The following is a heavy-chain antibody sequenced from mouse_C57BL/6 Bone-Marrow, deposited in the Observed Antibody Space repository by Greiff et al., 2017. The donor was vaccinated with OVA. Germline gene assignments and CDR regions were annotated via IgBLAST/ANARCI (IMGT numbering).Heavy chain of an antibody. D-gene: IGHD1-1*02. CDR1: GYTFTSYW. CDR3: AREHGLCCGGSPWYFDV. CDR2: IDPSDSYT. V-gene: IGHV1-59*01. J-gene: IGHJ1*03. Sequence: QVQLQQPGAELVRPGTSVKLSCKASGYTFTSYWMHWVKQRPGQGLEWIGVIDPSDSYTNYNQKFKGKATLTVDTSSSTAYMQLSSLTSEDSAVYYCAREHGLCCGGSPWYFDVWGTGTTVTVSS.